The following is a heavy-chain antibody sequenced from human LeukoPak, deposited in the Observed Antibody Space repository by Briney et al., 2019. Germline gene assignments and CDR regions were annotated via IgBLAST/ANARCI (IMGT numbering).Heavy chain of an antibody. CDR2: IWSDGSNK. CDR1: GFMFSVYG. J-gene: IGHJ4*02. CDR3: SKASGPFDY. Sequence: GRSLRLSCVASGFMFSVYGMHWVRQAPGKGLEWVAVIWSDGSNKYYADSVKGRFTISRDNSKNTLYLQMNSLRAEDTAVYSYSKASGPFDYWRQATLVGDSS. D-gene: IGHD3-10*01. V-gene: IGHV3-33*06.